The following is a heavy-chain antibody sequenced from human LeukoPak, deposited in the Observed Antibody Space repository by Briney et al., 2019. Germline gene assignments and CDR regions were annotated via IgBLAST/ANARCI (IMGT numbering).Heavy chain of an antibody. D-gene: IGHD3-22*01. J-gene: IGHJ3*02. CDR1: GFTVTTHY. V-gene: IGHV3-53*01. CDR2: IYAGGDT. CDR3: AKNLDSNSYHTDDAFDI. Sequence: GGSLRLSCAASGFTVTTHYMTWVRQAPGKGLEWVSVIYAGGDTYYADSVKGRFIISRDDSKNTLHLQMHSLRAEDTAVYYCAKNLDSNSYHTDDAFDIWGHGTVVTVSS.